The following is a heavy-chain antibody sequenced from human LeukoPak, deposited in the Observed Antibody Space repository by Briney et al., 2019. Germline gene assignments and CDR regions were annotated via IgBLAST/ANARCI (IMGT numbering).Heavy chain of an antibody. J-gene: IGHJ4*02. CDR1: GYTFTSYY. V-gene: IGHV1-46*01. CDR3: ARAYYHASSRYYFPLDY. D-gene: IGHD3-22*01. CDR2: INPSGGST. Sequence: ASVKVSCKASGYTFTSYYMHWGRQAPGQGLEWMGIINPSGGSTSYTQKFQGRITMTRDTSTSTVYVELSSLRSEDTAVYYCARAYYHASSRYYFPLDYWGQGTLVTVSS.